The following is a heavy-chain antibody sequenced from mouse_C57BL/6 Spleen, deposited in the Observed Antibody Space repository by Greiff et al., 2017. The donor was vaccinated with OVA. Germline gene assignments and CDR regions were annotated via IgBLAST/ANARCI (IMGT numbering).Heavy chain of an antibody. V-gene: IGHV1-82*01. CDR1: GYAFSSSW. CDR3: ARIGSSYWFAY. D-gene: IGHD1-1*01. CDR2: IYPGDGDN. Sequence: VQLQQSGPELVKPGASVKISCKASGYAFSSSWMNWVKQRPGKGLEWIGRIYPGDGDNNYNGKFKGKATLTADKSSSTDYMRLSSLTSEDSAVYFCARIGSSYWFAYWGQGTLVTVSA. J-gene: IGHJ3*01.